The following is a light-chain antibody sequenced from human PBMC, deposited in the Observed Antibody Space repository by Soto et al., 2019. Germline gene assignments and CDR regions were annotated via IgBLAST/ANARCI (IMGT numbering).Light chain of an antibody. CDR3: QKYNSAPWT. CDR1: QGISNY. Sequence: DIQMTQSPSSLSTSVGDRVTITCRTSQGISNYLAWYQQKPGKVPKLLIYAASTLQSAVPSRFSGSGSGTDFTLTISSLQPEDVATYYCQKYNSAPWTFGQGTKVEIK. V-gene: IGKV1-27*01. CDR2: AAS. J-gene: IGKJ1*01.